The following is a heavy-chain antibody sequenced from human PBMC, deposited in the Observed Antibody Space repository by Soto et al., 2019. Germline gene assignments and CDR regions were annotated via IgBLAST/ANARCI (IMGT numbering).Heavy chain of an antibody. D-gene: IGHD3-22*01. J-gene: IGHJ6*02. CDR2: ISPNSGNI. CDR1: GYTFTRNG. V-gene: IGHV1-18*01. CDR3: VKDRDSNSWPSRDV. Sequence: QVHLVQSGAEVKEPGASVNVSCKTSGYTFTRNGISWVRQAPGQGLEWMGWISPNSGNIKYAQKLQGRVIMTTDTSTSTAYMELRSLRFDDTAVYYCVKDRDSNSWPSRDVWGPGTTVTVSS.